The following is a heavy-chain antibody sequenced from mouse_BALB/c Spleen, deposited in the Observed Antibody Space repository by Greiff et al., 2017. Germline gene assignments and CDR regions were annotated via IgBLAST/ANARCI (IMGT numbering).Heavy chain of an antibody. J-gene: IGHJ1*01. CDR2: INSNGGST. D-gene: IGHD1-3*01. CDR3: ARTYKLYFDV. V-gene: IGHV5-6-3*01. Sequence: DVKLVESGGGLVQPGGSLKLSCAASGFTFSSYGMSWVRQTPDKRLELVATINSNGGSTYYPDSVKGRFTISRDNAKNTLYLQMSSLKSEDTAMYYCARTYKLYFDVWGAGTTVTVSS. CDR1: GFTFSSYG.